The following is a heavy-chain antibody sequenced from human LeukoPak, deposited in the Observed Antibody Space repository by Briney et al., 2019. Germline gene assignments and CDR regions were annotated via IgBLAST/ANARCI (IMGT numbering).Heavy chain of an antibody. D-gene: IGHD3-10*01. Sequence: PGGSLRLSCEASGFTFSRYSMNWVRQAPGKGLEWVSSISSSSSYIYYADSVKGRFTISRDNAKNSLYLQMNSLRAEDTAVYYCARVVRGDTAFDIWGQGTMVTVSS. J-gene: IGHJ3*02. V-gene: IGHV3-21*01. CDR1: GFTFSRYS. CDR2: ISSSSSYI. CDR3: ARVVRGDTAFDI.